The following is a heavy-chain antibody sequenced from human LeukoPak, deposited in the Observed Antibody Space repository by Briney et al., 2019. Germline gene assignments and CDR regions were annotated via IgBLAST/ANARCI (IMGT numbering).Heavy chain of an antibody. CDR1: GGSFSGYY. Sequence: PSETLSLTCPVYGGSFSGYYWSLIRQPPGNGLEWIGEINHSRSTNYNPSLKSRVTISVDTSKNKFSLKLSSVTAADTAVYYCARGGTMVRGVRTTRAFDIWGQGTMVTVSS. CDR3: ARGGTMVRGVRTTRAFDI. V-gene: IGHV4-34*01. D-gene: IGHD3-10*01. CDR2: INHSRST. J-gene: IGHJ3*02.